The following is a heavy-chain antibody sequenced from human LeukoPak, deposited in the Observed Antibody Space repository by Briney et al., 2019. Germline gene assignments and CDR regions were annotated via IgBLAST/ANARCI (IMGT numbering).Heavy chain of an antibody. Sequence: GGSLRLSCAASGFTFSSYAMSWVRQAPGKGLEGVSVISNSGGNTYYADSVKGRFTIPRDNSKNTLYLQMNSLRAEDTAVYYCAKDSGGGVNSPINYWGQGTLVTVSS. CDR3: AKDSGGGVNSPINY. D-gene: IGHD2-15*01. CDR2: ISNSGGNT. J-gene: IGHJ4*02. V-gene: IGHV3-23*01. CDR1: GFTFSSYA.